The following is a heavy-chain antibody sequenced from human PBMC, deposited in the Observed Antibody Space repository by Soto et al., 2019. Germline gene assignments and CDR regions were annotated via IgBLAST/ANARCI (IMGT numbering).Heavy chain of an antibody. V-gene: IGHV3-23*01. J-gene: IGHJ6*02. CDR1: GFTFSSYA. Sequence: PGGSLRLSCAASGFTFSSYAMSWVRQAPGKGLEWVSAISGSGGSTYYADSVKGRFTISRDNSKNTLYLQMNSLRAEDTAVYYCLSDPDPHGPYSSSLDVWGQGTSVTVSS. D-gene: IGHD6-6*01. CDR2: ISGSGGST. CDR3: LSDPDPHGPYSSSLDV.